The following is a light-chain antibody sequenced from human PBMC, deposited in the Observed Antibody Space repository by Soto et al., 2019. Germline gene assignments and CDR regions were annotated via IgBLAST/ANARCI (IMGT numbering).Light chain of an antibody. CDR3: QQYDSYPLT. Sequence: DIQMTQSPSTLSASVEDGVTITCRASQSIRSWLAWYQQKPGKAPKLLIYQASSLESGVPSRFSGSGSGTEFILTISSLQPDDFATYYCQQYDSYPLTFGGGTKVEIK. J-gene: IGKJ4*01. CDR2: QAS. V-gene: IGKV1-5*03. CDR1: QSIRSW.